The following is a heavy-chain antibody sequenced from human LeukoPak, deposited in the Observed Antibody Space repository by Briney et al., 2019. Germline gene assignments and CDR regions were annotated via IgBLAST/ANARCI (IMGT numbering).Heavy chain of an antibody. CDR3: ARAPPTVVIGSFDY. D-gene: IGHD4-23*01. CDR1: GFTVSSNY. CDR2: IYSGGST. Sequence: QSGGSLRLSCAASGFTVSSNYMSWVRQAPGKGLEWVSVIYSGGSTYYADSVKGRFTISRDNSKNTLYLQMNSLRAEDTAVYYCARAPPTVVIGSFDYWGQGTLVTVSS. J-gene: IGHJ4*02. V-gene: IGHV3-66*01.